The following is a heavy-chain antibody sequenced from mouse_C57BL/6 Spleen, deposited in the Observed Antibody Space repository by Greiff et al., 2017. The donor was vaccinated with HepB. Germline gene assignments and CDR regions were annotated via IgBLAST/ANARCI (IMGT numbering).Heavy chain of an antibody. D-gene: IGHD1-1*01. CDR2: IYPGSGNT. Sequence: VQLQQSGAELVRPGASVKLSCKASGYTFTDYYINWVKQRPGQGLEWIARIYPGSGNTYYNEKFKGKATLTAEISSSTAYMQLSSLTSEDSAVYFCARSDYYGSGYGGMDYWGQGTSVTVSS. V-gene: IGHV1-76*01. CDR1: GYTFTDYY. J-gene: IGHJ4*01. CDR3: ARSDYYGSGYGGMDY.